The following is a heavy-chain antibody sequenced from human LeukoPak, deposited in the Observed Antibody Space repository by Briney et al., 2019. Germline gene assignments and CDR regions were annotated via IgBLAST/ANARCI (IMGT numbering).Heavy chain of an antibody. J-gene: IGHJ3*02. Sequence: ETLSLTCTVSGGSISSYYWSWIRQPPGKGLEWIGYIYYSGSTNYNPSLKSRVTISVDTSKNQFSLKLSSVTAADTAVYYCARHYYDSSGSQAFDIWGQGTRVTVSS. CDR3: ARHYYDSSGSQAFDI. CDR2: IYYSGST. D-gene: IGHD3-22*01. V-gene: IGHV4-59*01. CDR1: GGSISSYY.